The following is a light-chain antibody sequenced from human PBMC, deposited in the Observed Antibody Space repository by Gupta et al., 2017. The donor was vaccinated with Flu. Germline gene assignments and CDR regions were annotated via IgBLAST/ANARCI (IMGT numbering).Light chain of an antibody. CDR3: QHYGSSPT. V-gene: IGKV3-20*01. J-gene: IGKJ1*01. CDR2: GAS. Sequence: EIVLTQSPGTLSLSPGERATLSCRASQSVSSNYIAWFQQKPGQAPRVLIYGASNRAAGIPDRFSGSGSGADFTLTISRLEPEDFAVFYCQHYGSSPTFGQGTKVEVK. CDR1: QSVSSNY.